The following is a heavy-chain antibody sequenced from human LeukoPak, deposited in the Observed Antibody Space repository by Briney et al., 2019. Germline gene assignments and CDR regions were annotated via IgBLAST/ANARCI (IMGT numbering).Heavy chain of an antibody. Sequence: SETLSLTCTVSGGSSSGYYWGWVRQPPGKGLEWIGTIYYSGSTNYNPSLKSRVTISVDTSKNQFSLKLSSVTAADTAVYYCARTQSSTSSREYYYYGMDVRGQGTTVTVSS. CDR2: IYYSGST. CDR1: GGSSSGYY. CDR3: ARTQSSTSSREYYYYGMDV. D-gene: IGHD2-2*01. V-gene: IGHV4-59*01. J-gene: IGHJ6*02.